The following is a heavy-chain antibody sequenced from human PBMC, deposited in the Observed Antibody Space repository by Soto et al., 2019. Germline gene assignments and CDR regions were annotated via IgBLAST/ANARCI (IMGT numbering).Heavy chain of an antibody. CDR1: GGSISSNSYY. J-gene: IGHJ4*02. CDR2: MYYSGAT. Sequence: QLQLQESGPGLVKPSETLSLACTVSGGSISSNSYYWDWIRQPPGKGLEWIGSMYYSGATYHNPSLQGRVTISVDTSKNPFSLHLSSVTAADTAVYYCARHAAYDSVWGKSDGSDYWGQGTLVTVSS. V-gene: IGHV4-39*01. D-gene: IGHD3-16*01. CDR3: ARHAAYDSVWGKSDGSDY.